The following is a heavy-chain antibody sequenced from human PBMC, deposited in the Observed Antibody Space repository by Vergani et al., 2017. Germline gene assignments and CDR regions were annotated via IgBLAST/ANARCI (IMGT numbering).Heavy chain of an antibody. D-gene: IGHD5-12*01. CDR1: GFSFPGYA. Sequence: EVQLLESGGDLVQPGGSLRLSCEASGFSFPGYAMSWVRQAPGKGLEWVSSVSGSSATPYYAESVKGRFIISRDNSKNTLHLQMNSLRADDTAVYYCTKGSRGYTGYFFDYWGQGTLATVSS. CDR2: VSGSSATP. CDR3: TKGSRGYTGYFFDY. V-gene: IGHV3-23*01. J-gene: IGHJ4*02.